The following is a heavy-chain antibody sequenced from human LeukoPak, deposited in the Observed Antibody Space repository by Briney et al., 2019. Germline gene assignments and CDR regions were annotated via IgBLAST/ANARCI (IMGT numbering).Heavy chain of an antibody. CDR2: ISGRGGCT. Sequence: GGSLTLYCDVSRFHLESSAIRWVRQAPGQDLEGVSSISGRGGCTYYADYVEGRFTISRANSKSTLYLQMNSLRAEDTAIYYCANAAFSPHLGGPDWAYYYGMDVWGQGTTVTVSS. CDR3: ANAAFSPHLGGPDWAYYYGMDV. D-gene: IGHD3-16*01. V-gene: IGHV3-23*01. J-gene: IGHJ6*02. CDR1: RFHLESSA.